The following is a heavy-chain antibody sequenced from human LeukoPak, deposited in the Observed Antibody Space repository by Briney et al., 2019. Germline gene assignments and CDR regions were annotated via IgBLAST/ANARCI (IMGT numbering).Heavy chain of an antibody. Sequence: ASVKVSCKASGYTFTSYYMHWVRQAPGQGLEWMGIINPSGGSTSYAQKFQGRVTMTRDMSTSTAYMELSSLRSEDTAVYHCARASPVHKQIPFDPWGQGTLVTVSS. V-gene: IGHV1-46*01. CDR3: ARASPVHKQIPFDP. CDR2: INPSGGST. CDR1: GYTFTSYY. D-gene: IGHD1-1*01. J-gene: IGHJ5*02.